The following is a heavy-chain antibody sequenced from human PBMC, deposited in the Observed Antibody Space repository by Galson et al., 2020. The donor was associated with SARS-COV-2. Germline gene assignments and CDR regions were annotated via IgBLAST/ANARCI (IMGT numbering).Heavy chain of an antibody. CDR3: ARLGFDYMWWLDP. CDR1: GYSFTSYW. CDR2: IYPGDSDT. D-gene: IGHD4-4*01. Sequence: GESLKISCKGSGYSFTSYWIVWVRQMPGKGLEWMGIIYPGDSDTKYSPSFQGQVTMSADKSISTAYLQWSSLKASDTAMYYCARLGFDYMWWLDPWGQGTLVTVSS. J-gene: IGHJ5*02. V-gene: IGHV5-51*01.